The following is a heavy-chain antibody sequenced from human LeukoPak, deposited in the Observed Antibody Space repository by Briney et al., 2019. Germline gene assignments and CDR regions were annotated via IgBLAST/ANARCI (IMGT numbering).Heavy chain of an antibody. CDR2: MAADGYNI. Sequence: GRSLRLSCAASGFIFSIYGMHWVRQAPGKGLEWVALMAADGYNIYYADSVKGRFTISRDNSKNTLYLQMNSLRAEDTAVYYCAKDGLGSSGWYRGRDYWGRGALVTVSS. J-gene: IGHJ4*02. D-gene: IGHD6-19*01. V-gene: IGHV3-30*18. CDR3: AKDGLGSSGWYRGRDY. CDR1: GFIFSIYG.